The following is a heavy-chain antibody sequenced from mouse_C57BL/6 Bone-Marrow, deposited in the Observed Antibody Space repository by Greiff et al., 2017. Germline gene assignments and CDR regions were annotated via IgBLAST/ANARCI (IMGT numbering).Heavy chain of an antibody. CDR1: GYTFTSYD. Sequence: VKLMESGPELVKPGASVKLSCKASGYTFTSYDINWVKQRPGQGLEWIGWIYPRDGSTKYNEKFKGKATLTVDTSSSTAYMELHSLTSEDSAVYFCARRDYGSRPWFAYWGQGTLVTVSA. J-gene: IGHJ3*01. CDR2: IYPRDGST. CDR3: ARRDYGSRPWFAY. D-gene: IGHD1-1*01. V-gene: IGHV1-85*01.